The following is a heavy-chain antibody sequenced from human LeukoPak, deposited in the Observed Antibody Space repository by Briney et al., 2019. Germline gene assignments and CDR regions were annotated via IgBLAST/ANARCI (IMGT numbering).Heavy chain of an antibody. D-gene: IGHD1-26*01. CDR1: GFTFSNYG. V-gene: IGHV3-30*03. CDR3: ARDLGVGATEYYFDY. Sequence: GRSLRLSCATSGFTFSNYGMHWVRQAPGKGLEWVAVVSYEGKSQYYADSVRGRFTISRDNSKNTLYLQMNSLRGEDAAVYYCARDLGVGATEYYFDYWGQGTLVTVSS. CDR2: VSYEGKSQ. J-gene: IGHJ4*02.